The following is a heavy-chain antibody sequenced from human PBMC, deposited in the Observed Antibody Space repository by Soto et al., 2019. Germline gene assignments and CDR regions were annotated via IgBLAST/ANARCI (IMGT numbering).Heavy chain of an antibody. CDR3: ARRAISHYYDSSGYLNAFDI. V-gene: IGHV5-51*01. Sequence: GESLKISCKGSGYSFTSYWIGWVRQMPGKGLEWMGIIYPGDSDTRYSPSFQGQVTISADKSISTAYLQWSSLKASDTAMYYCARRAISHYYDSSGYLNAFDIWGQGTMVTVSS. D-gene: IGHD3-22*01. J-gene: IGHJ3*02. CDR1: GYSFTSYW. CDR2: IYPGDSDT.